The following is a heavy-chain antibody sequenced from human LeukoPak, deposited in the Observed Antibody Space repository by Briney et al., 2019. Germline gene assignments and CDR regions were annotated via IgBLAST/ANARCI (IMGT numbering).Heavy chain of an antibody. J-gene: IGHJ4*02. Sequence: GSLRLSCAASGFTFSNYAMRWVRQAPGKGLEWIGSIYHSGSTYYNPSLKSRVTISVDTSKNQFSLKLSSVTAADTAVYYRARGLRATSPTFDYWGQGTLVTVSS. V-gene: IGHV4-38-2*01. CDR2: IYHSGST. CDR3: ARGLRATSPTFDY. CDR1: GFTFSNYA. D-gene: IGHD1-26*01.